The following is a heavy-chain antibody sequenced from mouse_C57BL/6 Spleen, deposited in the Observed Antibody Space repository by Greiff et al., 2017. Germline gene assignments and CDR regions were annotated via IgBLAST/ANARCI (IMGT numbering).Heavy chain of an antibody. Sequence: QVQLQQSGAELVRPGASVTLSCKASGYTFTDYEMHWVKQTPVHGLEWIGAIDPETGGTAYNQKFKGKAILTADKSSSTAVMELRSLTSEDSAVYYCTRGAYYSNPFAYWGQGTLVTVSA. D-gene: IGHD2-5*01. J-gene: IGHJ3*01. V-gene: IGHV1-15*01. CDR3: TRGAYYSNPFAY. CDR2: IDPETGGT. CDR1: GYTFTDYE.